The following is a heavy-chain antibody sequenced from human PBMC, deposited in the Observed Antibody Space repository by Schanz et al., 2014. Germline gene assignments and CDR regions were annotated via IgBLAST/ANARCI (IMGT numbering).Heavy chain of an antibody. V-gene: IGHV1-3*04. Sequence: QVQLVQSGAEVRKPGASVKVSCKTSGYTFTDYPINWVRQAPGRRLEWMGWINTASGNTRYSEAFQGRVTMTRDTSATTAYMELSSLTSEDTAVYYCARGGYSSGWYDRDIAHFDYWGQGTLVTVSS. CDR1: GYTFTDYP. J-gene: IGHJ4*02. CDR2: INTASGNT. CDR3: ARGGYSSGWYDRDIAHFDY. D-gene: IGHD6-19*01.